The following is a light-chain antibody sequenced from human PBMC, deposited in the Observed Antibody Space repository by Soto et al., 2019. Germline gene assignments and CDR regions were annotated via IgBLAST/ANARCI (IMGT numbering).Light chain of an antibody. CDR2: EVS. CDR1: SSDVGSYNR. Sequence: QSARTQPPSVSGSAGQSVAISCTGTSSDVGSYNRVSWYQQPPGAAPKLMIYEVSNRPSGVPDRFSGSKSGNTASLTISGLQAEDEADYYCNSYTGSSTYVFGTGTKVTVL. CDR3: NSYTGSSTYV. V-gene: IGLV2-18*02. J-gene: IGLJ1*01.